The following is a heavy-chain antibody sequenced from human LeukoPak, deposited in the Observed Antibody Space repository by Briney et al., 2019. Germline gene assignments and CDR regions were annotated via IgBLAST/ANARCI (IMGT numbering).Heavy chain of an antibody. J-gene: IGHJ4*02. D-gene: IGHD3-22*01. CDR2: ISYDGSNK. CDR1: GFTFSSYA. V-gene: IGHV3-30-3*01. CDR3: AKGDDDSSGYSDY. Sequence: GGSLRLSCAASGFTFSSYAMHWVRQAPGKGLEWVAVISYDGSNKYYADSVKGRFTISRDNSKSTLYLQMNSLRAEDTAVYYCAKGDDDSSGYSDYWGQGTLVTVSS.